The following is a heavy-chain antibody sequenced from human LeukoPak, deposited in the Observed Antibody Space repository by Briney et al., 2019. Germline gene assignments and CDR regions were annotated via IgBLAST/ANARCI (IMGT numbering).Heavy chain of an antibody. CDR1: GYTFINYG. V-gene: IGHV1-18*04. J-gene: IGHJ4*02. D-gene: IGHD1-1*01. CDR3: ATGEQPWKSDY. Sequence: ASVTLSCNGSGYTFINYGITWGRRAPGQGLEWMTWISPFNGHTIYAEEFQGRVTMTTETSTSTAYMELRSLTSDDTAVYYCATGEQPWKSDYWGQGTLVTVSS. CDR2: ISPFNGHT.